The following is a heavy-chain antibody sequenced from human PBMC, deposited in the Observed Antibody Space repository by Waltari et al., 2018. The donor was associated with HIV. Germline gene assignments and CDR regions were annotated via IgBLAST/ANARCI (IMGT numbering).Heavy chain of an antibody. CDR1: GYTFTGYY. CDR3: AREVGDSSGYYDY. CDR2: INPNSGGT. Sequence: QVQLVQSGAEVKKPGASVKVSCKASGYTFTGYYMHWVRQAPGQGLEWRGRINPNSGGTNYAQKFQGRVTMTRDTSISTAYMELSRLRSDDTAVYYCAREVGDSSGYYDYWGQGTLVTVSS. V-gene: IGHV1-2*02. D-gene: IGHD3-22*01. J-gene: IGHJ4*02.